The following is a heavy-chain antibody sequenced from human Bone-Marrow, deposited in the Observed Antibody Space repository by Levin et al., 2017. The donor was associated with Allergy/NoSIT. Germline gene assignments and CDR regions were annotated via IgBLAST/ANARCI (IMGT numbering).Heavy chain of an antibody. CDR1: GFTFSSYG. D-gene: IGHD5-18*01. J-gene: IGHJ6*02. CDR2: IWYDGSNK. CDR3: ARGGSYGPLYYYYYGMDV. Sequence: GESLKISCAASGFTFSSYGMHWVRQAPGKGLEWVAVIWYDGSNKYYADSVKGRFTISRDNSKNTLYLQMNSLRAEDTAVYYCARGGSYGPLYYYYYGMDVWGQGTTVTVSS. V-gene: IGHV3-33*01.